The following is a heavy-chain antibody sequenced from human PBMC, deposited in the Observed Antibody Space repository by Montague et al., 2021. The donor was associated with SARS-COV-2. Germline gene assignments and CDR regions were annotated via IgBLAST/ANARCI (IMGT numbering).Heavy chain of an antibody. V-gene: IGHV3-7*01. CDR1: GFTFSSYW. D-gene: IGHD3-3*01. J-gene: IGHJ6*03. Sequence: SLRLSCAASGFTFSSYWMSWVRQAPGKGLEWVASIKQDGSEKYYVDSVKGRFTISRDNAKNSLYLQMNSLRAEDTAVYYCARDRGSYYDFWSGYWYMDVWGKGTTVTVSS. CDR2: IKQDGSEK. CDR3: ARDRGSYYDFWSGYWYMDV.